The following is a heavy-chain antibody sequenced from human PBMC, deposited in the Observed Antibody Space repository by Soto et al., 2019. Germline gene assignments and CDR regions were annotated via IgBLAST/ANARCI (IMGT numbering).Heavy chain of an antibody. D-gene: IGHD6-19*01. J-gene: IGHJ4*02. Sequence: EVQLLESGGGLVQPGGSLRLSFAASGLTFRSYAMSWVPQVPGKGLEWVSAISGSGGSTYYADSVKGRFTISRDNSKNTLYLQMNSLRAEDTAVYYCAKRWGSGWYRYWGQGTLVTVSS. CDR3: AKRWGSGWYRY. CDR2: ISGSGGST. CDR1: GLTFRSYA. V-gene: IGHV3-23*01.